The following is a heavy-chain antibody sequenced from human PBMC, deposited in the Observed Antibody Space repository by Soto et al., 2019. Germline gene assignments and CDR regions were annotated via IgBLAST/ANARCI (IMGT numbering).Heavy chain of an antibody. J-gene: IGHJ4*02. Sequence: EVQLLDSGGGLVQPGGSLGLSCAASGFTFNNYAMNWVRQAPGMGLEGVATISNTGGGTYYADSVKGRFTISRDNSKNTLYLQMSSLRVEDTAVYSCATDRLAGNFDYWGQGNQVTVSS. V-gene: IGHV3-23*01. CDR3: ATDRLAGNFDY. CDR2: ISNTGGGT. CDR1: GFTFNNYA.